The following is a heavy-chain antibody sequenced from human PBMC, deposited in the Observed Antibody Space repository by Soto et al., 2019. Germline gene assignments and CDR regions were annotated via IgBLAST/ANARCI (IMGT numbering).Heavy chain of an antibody. V-gene: IGHV3-7*01. D-gene: IGHD2-15*01. CDR1: GFTFSSYW. Sequence: GGSLRLSCAASGFTFSSYWMSWVRQAPGKGLEWVANIKQDGSEKYYVDSVKGRFTITRDKAKNSLYLQMNSLRAEDTAVYYCARTDVVVVAAIFYYYYYMDVWGKGTTVTVSS. CDR3: ARTDVVVVAAIFYYYYYMDV. J-gene: IGHJ6*03. CDR2: IKQDGSEK.